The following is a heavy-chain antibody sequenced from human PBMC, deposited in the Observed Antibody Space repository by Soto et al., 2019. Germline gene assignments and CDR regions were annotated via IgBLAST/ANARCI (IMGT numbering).Heavy chain of an antibody. Sequence: GGSLRLSCAASGFTFSSYAMSWVRQAPGKGLEWVSAISGSGGSTYYADSVKGRFTISRDNSKNTLYMQMNSMRAEDTAVYNCAKMVFDVLRYFDCLTGPFDYWGQGTLVTVSS. V-gene: IGHV3-23*01. CDR1: GFTFSSYA. CDR2: ISGSGGST. D-gene: IGHD3-9*01. J-gene: IGHJ4*02. CDR3: AKMVFDVLRYFDCLTGPFDY.